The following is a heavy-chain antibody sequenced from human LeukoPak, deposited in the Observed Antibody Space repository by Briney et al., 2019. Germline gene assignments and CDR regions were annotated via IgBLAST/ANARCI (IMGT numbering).Heavy chain of an antibody. V-gene: IGHV3-23*01. J-gene: IGHJ4*02. CDR2: IGGGGTE. CDR3: ERAQEALDY. Sequence: PGGSLRLSCAASGFTNTTDAVNWLRQAPGKGLEWVSGIGGGGTEYYADSVKGRFIISSDSSQNLVHLQMNSLTVEDTAVYYCERAQEALDYWGQGTLVTVSS. CDR1: GFTNTTDA.